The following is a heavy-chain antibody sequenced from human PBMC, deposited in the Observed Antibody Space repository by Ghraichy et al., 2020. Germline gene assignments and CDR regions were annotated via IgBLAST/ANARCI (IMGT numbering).Heavy chain of an antibody. V-gene: IGHV1-2*02. D-gene: IGHD3-3*01. CDR3: ARGYACWSAYPNMDV. CDR1: GYTFTDHY. J-gene: IGHJ6*02. Sequence: ASVKVSCKASGYTFTDHYLYWVRQAPGQGLEWMAWFNPNSRGSKSAQKFQGRVTMTRDTSINTAYMALSRLTVDDTAIYYCARGYACWSAYPNMDVWGQGTTVTV. CDR2: FNPNSRGS.